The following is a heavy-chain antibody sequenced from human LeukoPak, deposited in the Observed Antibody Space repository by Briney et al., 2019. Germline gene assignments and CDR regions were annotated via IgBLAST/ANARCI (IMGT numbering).Heavy chain of an antibody. D-gene: IGHD2-21*02. CDR1: GYSFTSSW. CDR3: AKLMGVTAIDV. Sequence: GESLKISCTCSGYSFTSSWIGWVRQMPGQGLEWMGILYPGGSDIRYSTSFQGRVTISVDKTITTAYLQWRSLEASDSATYYCAKLMGVTAIDVWGQGTTVIVSS. CDR2: LYPGGSDI. V-gene: IGHV5-51*01. J-gene: IGHJ6*02.